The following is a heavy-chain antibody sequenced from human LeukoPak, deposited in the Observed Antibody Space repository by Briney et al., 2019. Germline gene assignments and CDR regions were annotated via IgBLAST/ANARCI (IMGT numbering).Heavy chain of an antibody. Sequence: GGSLRLSCAVSGFTFSGFWMSWSRQAPGKGLEWVASINSDGSEGYYADVVKGRFTISRDNAKNSLYLQINSLRAEDTAVYYCARDQVGAIDYWGQGTLVTVSS. J-gene: IGHJ4*02. CDR3: ARDQVGAIDY. CDR1: GFTFSGFW. CDR2: INSDGSEG. V-gene: IGHV3-7*01. D-gene: IGHD1-26*01.